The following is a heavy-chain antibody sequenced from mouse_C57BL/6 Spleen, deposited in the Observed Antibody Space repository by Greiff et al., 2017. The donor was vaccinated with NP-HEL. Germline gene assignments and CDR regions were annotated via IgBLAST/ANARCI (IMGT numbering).Heavy chain of an antibody. V-gene: IGHV1-64*01. CDR1: GYNFTSYW. CDR2: IHPNSGST. Sequence: VQLQQPGAELVKPGASVKLSCKASGYNFTSYWMHWVKQRPGQGLEWIGMIHPNSGSTNYNEKFKSKATLTVDKSSSTAYMQLSSLTSEDSAVYYCARSHSNYVGTDYWGQGTTLTVSS. CDR3: ARSHSNYVGTDY. D-gene: IGHD2-5*01. J-gene: IGHJ2*01.